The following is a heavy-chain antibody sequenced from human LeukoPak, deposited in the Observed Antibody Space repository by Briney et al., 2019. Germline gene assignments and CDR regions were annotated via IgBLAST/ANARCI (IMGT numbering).Heavy chain of an antibody. V-gene: IGHV4-34*01. CDR1: GGSFSGYY. CDR2: INHSGST. D-gene: IGHD3-3*01. CDR3: ARGGYLWRAIDC. J-gene: IGHJ4*02. Sequence: SETLSLTCAVYGGSFSGYYWSWIRQPPGKGLEWIGEINHSGSTNYNPSLKSRVTISVDTSKNQFSLKLSSVTAADTAVYYCARGGYLWRAIDCWGQGTLVTVSS.